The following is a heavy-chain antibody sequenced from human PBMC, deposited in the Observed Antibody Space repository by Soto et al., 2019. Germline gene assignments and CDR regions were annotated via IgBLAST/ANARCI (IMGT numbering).Heavy chain of an antibody. V-gene: IGHV1-18*01. CDR2: ISAYNGNT. D-gene: IGHD3-22*01. CDR1: GYTFTSYG. J-gene: IGHJ2*01. CDR3: ARGSGYYYADL. Sequence: ASVKVSCKASGYTFTSYGISWVRQAPGQRLEWMGWISAYNGNTKYAQKLQGRVTMTTDTSASTAYMELSSLRSEDTAVYYCARGSGYYYADLWGRGTLVTVSS.